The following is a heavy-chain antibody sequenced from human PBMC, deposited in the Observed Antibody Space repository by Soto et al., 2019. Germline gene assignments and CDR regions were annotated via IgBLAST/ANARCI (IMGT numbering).Heavy chain of an antibody. CDR3: AKKYDYVWGSSDD. D-gene: IGHD3-16*01. J-gene: IGHJ4*02. Sequence: PXGWLRRSCAASGFTFSNCTMSWVRQAPGKGLEWVSAISGSGGSTYYADSVKGRFTISRDNSKNTLFLQMNSLRAEDTAVYYCAKKYDYVWGSSDDWGQGTLVTVSS. CDR1: GFTFSNCT. V-gene: IGHV3-23*01. CDR2: ISGSGGST.